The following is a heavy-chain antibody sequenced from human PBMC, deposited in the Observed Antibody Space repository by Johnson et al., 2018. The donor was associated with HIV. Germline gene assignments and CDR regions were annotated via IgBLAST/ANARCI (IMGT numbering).Heavy chain of an antibody. V-gene: IGHV3-13*01. CDR1: GFSLSDYD. Sequence: VQLVESGGGLVQRGGSLRLSCAASGFSLSDYDMHWVRQHIGKGLDWVSVIGTAGDTYYLGSVKGRFTISRENAKNSLYLQMNSLRAGDTAVYYCARAGRWSGDTFDIWGQGTMVTVSS. J-gene: IGHJ3*02. CDR3: ARAGRWSGDTFDI. D-gene: IGHD3-10*01. CDR2: IGTAGDT.